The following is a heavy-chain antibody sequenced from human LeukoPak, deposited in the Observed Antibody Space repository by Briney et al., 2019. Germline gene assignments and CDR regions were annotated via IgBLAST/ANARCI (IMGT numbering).Heavy chain of an antibody. D-gene: IGHD4-17*01. CDR1: GYTFTRSA. V-gene: IGHV1-3*01. Sequence: ASLKVSSTASGYTFTRSAMQWVRQAPGQRLEWMGWIKAGNGNTKYSQKFQGRVTITRDTSASTAYMWLSSLISEDTGVYYCARVPDDYGDSPSPWGQGTLVTVSS. CDR3: ARVPDDYGDSPSP. J-gene: IGHJ5*02. CDR2: IKAGNGNT.